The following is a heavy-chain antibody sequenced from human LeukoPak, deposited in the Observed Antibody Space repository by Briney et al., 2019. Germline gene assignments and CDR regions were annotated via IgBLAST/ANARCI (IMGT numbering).Heavy chain of an antibody. CDR2: ISGSGGST. CDR3: ANGLEGYCTNGVCLQGLN. D-gene: IGHD2-8*01. CDR1: GFTFSSYA. Sequence: GGSLRLSCAASGFTFSSYAMSWVRQAPGKGLEWVSAISGSGGSTYYADSVKGRFTISRDNSKNTLYLQMNSLRAEDTAVYYCANGLEGYCTNGVCLQGLNWGQGTLDTVSS. J-gene: IGHJ4*02. V-gene: IGHV3-23*01.